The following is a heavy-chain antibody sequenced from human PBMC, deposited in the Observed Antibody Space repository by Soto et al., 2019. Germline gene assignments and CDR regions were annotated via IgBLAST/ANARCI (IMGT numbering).Heavy chain of an antibody. CDR1: GYTFTSYG. CDR3: ARDLGGGKSAP. D-gene: IGHD1-26*01. CDR2: INAYNGNT. V-gene: IGHV1-18*01. Sequence: QVPVVQSGAEVKNPGASVKVSCKASGYTFTSYGISWARQAPGQGLEWMGWINAYNGNTKYAQNLQGRVTTTTDTSTITAYMELRSLRSDDAAVYYCARDLGGGKSAPWGQATLVTASP. J-gene: IGHJ5*02.